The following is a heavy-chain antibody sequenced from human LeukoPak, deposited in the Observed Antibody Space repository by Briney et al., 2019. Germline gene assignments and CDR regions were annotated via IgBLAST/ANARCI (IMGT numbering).Heavy chain of an antibody. Sequence: GGSLRLSCAASGFTFSSYSMNWVRQAPGNGLEWVSSISSSSSYIYYADSVKGRFTISRDNAKNSLYLQMNSLRAEDTAVYYCARVRYLGPFDAFDIWGQGTMVTVSS. D-gene: IGHD1-1*01. CDR1: GFTFSSYS. V-gene: IGHV3-21*01. CDR3: ARVRYLGPFDAFDI. CDR2: ISSSSSYI. J-gene: IGHJ3*02.